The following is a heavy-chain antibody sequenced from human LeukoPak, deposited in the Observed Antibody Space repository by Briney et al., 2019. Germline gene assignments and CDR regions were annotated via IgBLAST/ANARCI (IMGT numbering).Heavy chain of an antibody. CDR1: GFTFSSYG. J-gene: IGHJ4*02. V-gene: IGHV3-33*01. Sequence: GGSLRPSCAASGFTFSSYGMHWVRQAPGKGLEWVAVIWDDGSNKYYADSVKGRFTISRDNSKSTLYLQMNSLRAEDTAVYYCARESGMDTAMVTAELFDYWGQGTLVTVSS. CDR2: IWDDGSNK. D-gene: IGHD5-18*01. CDR3: ARESGMDTAMVTAELFDY.